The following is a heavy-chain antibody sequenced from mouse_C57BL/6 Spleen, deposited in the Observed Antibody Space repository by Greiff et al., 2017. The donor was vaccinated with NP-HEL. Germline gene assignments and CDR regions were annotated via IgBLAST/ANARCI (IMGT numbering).Heavy chain of an antibody. Sequence: QVQLKQSGAELVRPGASVTLSCKASGYTFTDYEMHWVKQTPVHGLEWIGAIDPETGGTAYNQKFKGKAILTADKSSSTAYMELRSLTSEDSAVYYCTRRRFTGYFFAYWGQGTLVTVSA. V-gene: IGHV1-15*01. D-gene: IGHD4-1*01. CDR2: IDPETGGT. J-gene: IGHJ3*01. CDR3: TRRRFTGYFFAY. CDR1: GYTFTDYE.